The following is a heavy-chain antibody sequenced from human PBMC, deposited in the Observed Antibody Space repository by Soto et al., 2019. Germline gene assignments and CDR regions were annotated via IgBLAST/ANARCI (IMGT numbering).Heavy chain of an antibody. CDR2: ISAYNGNT. Sequence: PSVKVSCKASGYTFTSYGISWVRQAPGQGLEWMGWISAYNGNTNYAQKLQGRVTMTTDTSTSTAYMELRSLRSDDTAVYYCARDSNGYSYGPDFDYWGQGTLVTVSS. D-gene: IGHD5-18*01. V-gene: IGHV1-18*01. CDR3: ARDSNGYSYGPDFDY. J-gene: IGHJ4*02. CDR1: GYTFTSYG.